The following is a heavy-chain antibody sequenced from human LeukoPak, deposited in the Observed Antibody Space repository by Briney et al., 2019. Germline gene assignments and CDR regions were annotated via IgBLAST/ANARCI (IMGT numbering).Heavy chain of an antibody. V-gene: IGHV3-21*05. D-gene: IGHD1-20*01. CDR3: ARDHNWAFDS. CDR2: IGLASGFV. J-gene: IGHJ4*02. CDR1: GFTFSDYS. Sequence: GGSLRLSCAASGFTFSDYSMNWVRRAPGRGPEWISYIGLASGFVSYADSVKGRFTISSDTARNSVYLQMNSLRAEDTAVYYCARDHNWAFDSWGQGTLVTVSS.